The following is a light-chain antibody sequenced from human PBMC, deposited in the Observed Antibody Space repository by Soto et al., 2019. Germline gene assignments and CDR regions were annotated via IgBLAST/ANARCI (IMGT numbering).Light chain of an antibody. CDR3: QQYGKLPIT. V-gene: IGKV3-20*01. CDR2: GAS. J-gene: IGKJ5*01. CDR1: QSVSSN. Sequence: ENVLTQSPGTLSLSPGERATLSCRASQSVSSNLAWYQQKPGQAPRLLISGASTRAAGVPDRFSGSGSGSDFTLTISSLEPEDFAVYYCQQYGKLPITYGQGTRLEIK.